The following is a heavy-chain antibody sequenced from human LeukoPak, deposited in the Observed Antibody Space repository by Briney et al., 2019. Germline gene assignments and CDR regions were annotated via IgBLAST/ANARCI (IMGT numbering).Heavy chain of an antibody. J-gene: IGHJ4*02. CDR2: INPSGGST. CDR3: ARESIPNYYGSGSYPGYYFDY. D-gene: IGHD3-10*01. V-gene: IGHV1-46*01. CDR1: GYTFTSYY. Sequence: ASVKVSCKASGYTFTSYYMHWVRQAPGQGLEWMGIINPSGGSTSYAQKFQGRVTMTRDTSTSTVYMELSSLRSEDTAVYYCARESIPNYYGSGSYPGYYFDYWGQGTLVTVSS.